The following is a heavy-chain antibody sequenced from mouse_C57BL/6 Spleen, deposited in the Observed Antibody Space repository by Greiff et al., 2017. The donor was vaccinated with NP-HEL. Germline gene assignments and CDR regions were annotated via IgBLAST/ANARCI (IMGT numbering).Heavy chain of an antibody. CDR1: GYTFTSYW. V-gene: IGHV1-64*01. J-gene: IGHJ1*03. CDR3: ARPYYGSSYWYFDV. D-gene: IGHD1-1*01. Sequence: QVQLKQPGAELVKPGASVKLSCKASGYTFTSYWMHWVKQRPGQGLEWIGMIHPNSGSTNYNEKFKSKATLTVDKSSSTAYMQLSSLTSEDSAVYYGARPYYGSSYWYFDVWGTGTTVTVSS. CDR2: IHPNSGST.